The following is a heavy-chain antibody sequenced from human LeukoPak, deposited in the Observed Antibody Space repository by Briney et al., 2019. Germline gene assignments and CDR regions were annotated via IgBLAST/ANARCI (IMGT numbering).Heavy chain of an antibody. V-gene: IGHV3-7*01. Sequence: HPGGSLRLSCAASGFTFSNYWMGWVRQAPGKGLEWVANIKKDGSGKYYVDSVKGRFTISRDNAKNSLYLQMNSLRAEGTAVYYCARDTPYCSGGSCYPGAFDIWGQGTMVTVSS. CDR3: ARDTPYCSGGSCYPGAFDI. CDR1: GFTFSNYW. CDR2: IKKDGSGK. D-gene: IGHD2-15*01. J-gene: IGHJ3*02.